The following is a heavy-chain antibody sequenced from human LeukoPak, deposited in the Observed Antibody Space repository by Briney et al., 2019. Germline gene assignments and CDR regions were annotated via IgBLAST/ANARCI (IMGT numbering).Heavy chain of an antibody. D-gene: IGHD1-26*01. CDR2: IYYSGST. CDR1: GGSISSSSYY. V-gene: IGHV4-39*01. Sequence: SETLSLTCTVSGGSISSSSYYWGWIRQPPGKGLEWIGSIYYSGSTSYNPSLKSRVTISVDASKNQFSLKLSSVTAADTAVYYCAGYRGSYYDAFDIWGQGTMVTVSS. CDR3: AGYRGSYYDAFDI. J-gene: IGHJ3*02.